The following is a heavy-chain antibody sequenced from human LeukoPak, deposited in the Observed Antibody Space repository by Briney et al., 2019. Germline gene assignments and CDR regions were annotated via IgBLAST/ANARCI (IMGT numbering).Heavy chain of an antibody. D-gene: IGHD6-13*01. CDR2: IYTSGST. V-gene: IGHV4-61*02. Sequence: PSETLSLTCTVSAGSISSGSYYWSWIRQPAGKGLDWIGRIYTSGSTNYNPSLKSRGTISVDTSKNQLSLKLSSVTAPDTAVYYCARGSSSWSNWFDPWGQGTLVTVSS. CDR1: AGSISSGSYY. CDR3: ARGSSSWSNWFDP. J-gene: IGHJ5*02.